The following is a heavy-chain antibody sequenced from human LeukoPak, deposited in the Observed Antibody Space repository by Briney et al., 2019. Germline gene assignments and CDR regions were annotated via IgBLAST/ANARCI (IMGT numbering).Heavy chain of an antibody. CDR3: AKWASDNRAFDL. D-gene: IGHD2-8*01. CDR1: GTSITSYY. J-gene: IGHJ4*02. V-gene: IGHV4-59*08. Sequence: SETLSLTCTVSGTSITSYYWNWIRQAPGQGPEWIGYGHYSGNTKYNPPLKSRVTISVDTSKIQFSLRLSSVTAADTAVYFCAKWASDNRAFDLWGQGTLVTVSS. CDR2: GHYSGNT.